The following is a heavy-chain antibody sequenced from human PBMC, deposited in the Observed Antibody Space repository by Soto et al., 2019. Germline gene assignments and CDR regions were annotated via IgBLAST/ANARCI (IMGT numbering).Heavy chain of an antibody. V-gene: IGHV3-23*01. D-gene: IGHD5-18*01. J-gene: IGHJ4*02. Sequence: EVQLLESGGGLVQPGGSLRLSCAASGFTFSSYAMSWVRQAPGKGLEWVSAISGSGGSTYYADSVKGRFTISRDNSKNTLDLQMNSLRAEDKDVYYCARDGYGGLDYWGQGTLVTVSS. CDR1: GFTFSSYA. CDR2: ISGSGGST. CDR3: ARDGYGGLDY.